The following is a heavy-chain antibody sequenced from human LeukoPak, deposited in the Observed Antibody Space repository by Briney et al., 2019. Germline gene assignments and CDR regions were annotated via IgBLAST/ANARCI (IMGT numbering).Heavy chain of an antibody. CDR1: GGSISSSSYY. V-gene: IGHV4-39*02. CDR3: ARGAHYYDSSGSFDY. D-gene: IGHD3-22*01. CDR2: IYYSGST. Sequence: SETLSLTCTVSGGSISSSSYYWGWLRQPPGKGLEWIGSIYYSGSTYDNPSLKSRVTISVDTSKNHFSLKLSSVTAADTAVYYCARGAHYYDSSGSFDYWGQGTLVTVSS. J-gene: IGHJ4*02.